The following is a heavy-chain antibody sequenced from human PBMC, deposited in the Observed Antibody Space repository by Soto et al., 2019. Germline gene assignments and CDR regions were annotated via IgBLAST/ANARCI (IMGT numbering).Heavy chain of an antibody. CDR3: AKETNAYEINF. J-gene: IGHJ4*02. D-gene: IGHD3-9*01. CDR2: ISYDGNTQ. Sequence: QVQLVESGGGVVQPGGSLRLSFAASGFILSGFAITWVRQAPGKGLEWVAVISYDGNTQYYADSVKGRFTVSRDNSNNILYVEMNNLRDEDTAMYYCAKETNAYEINFWGQGTLVTVSP. CDR1: GFILSGFA. V-gene: IGHV3-30-3*01.